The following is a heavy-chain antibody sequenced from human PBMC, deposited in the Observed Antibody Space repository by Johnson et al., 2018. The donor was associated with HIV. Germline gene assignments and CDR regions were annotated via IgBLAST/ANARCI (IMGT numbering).Heavy chain of an antibody. V-gene: IGHV3-49*04. CDR2: IRSKAYGGTT. D-gene: IGHD3-3*01. J-gene: IGHJ3*01. CDR3: ARAPEVWELRHPGTFDV. CDR1: GFSFGDYG. Sequence: VQLVESGGGLVQSGRSLRLSCTASGFSFGDYGMSWVRQAPGKGLEWVGFIRSKAYGGTTEYAASVKGRLTISRDDSKSIAYLQMNSLKTEDTAVYYCARAPEVWELRHPGTFDVWGQGTLVTVSS.